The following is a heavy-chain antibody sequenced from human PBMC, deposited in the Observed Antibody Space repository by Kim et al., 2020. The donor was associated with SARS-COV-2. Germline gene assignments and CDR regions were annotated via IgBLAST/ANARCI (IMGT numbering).Heavy chain of an antibody. V-gene: IGHV3-48*02. CDR3: ARDTPVTMVRGVIMGRLHYDSMDV. CDR2: ISSSSSTI. CDR1: GFTFSSYS. J-gene: IGHJ6*02. D-gene: IGHD3-10*01. Sequence: GGSLRLSCAASGFTFSSYSMNWVRQAPGKGLEWVSYISSSSSTIYYADSVKGRFTISRDNAKNSLYLQMNSLRDEDTAVYYCARDTPVTMVRGVIMGRLHYDSMDVWGQETTVTVSS.